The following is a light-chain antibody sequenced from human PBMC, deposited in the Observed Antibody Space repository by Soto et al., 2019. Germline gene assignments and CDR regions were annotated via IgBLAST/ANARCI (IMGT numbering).Light chain of an antibody. CDR2: EVN. V-gene: IGLV2-8*01. J-gene: IGLJ1*01. CDR3: SSYAGSSNV. Sequence: QSFLTQPPSASSSPGQSVAISCTGTSSGVGGYNYVSWYQQHPGKAPKLMIYEVNKRPSGVPDRFSGSKSGNTASLTVSGLQAEDEADYYCSSYAGSSNVFGTGTKVTV. CDR1: SSGVGGYNY.